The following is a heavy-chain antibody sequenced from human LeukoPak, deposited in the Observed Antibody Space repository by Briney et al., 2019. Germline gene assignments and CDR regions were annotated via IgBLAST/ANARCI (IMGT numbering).Heavy chain of an antibody. CDR2: ISAYNGKT. CDR3: ATLHDYGDYRD. D-gene: IGHD4-17*01. V-gene: IGHV1-18*01. J-gene: IGHJ4*02. CDR1: GYSFTSYG. Sequence: ASVKVSCKASGYSFTSYGLNWVRQAPGQGLEWMGWISAYNGKTFYAEKFQGRVTMTEDTSTDTAYMELSSLRSEDTAVYYCATLHDYGDYRDWGQGTLVTVSS.